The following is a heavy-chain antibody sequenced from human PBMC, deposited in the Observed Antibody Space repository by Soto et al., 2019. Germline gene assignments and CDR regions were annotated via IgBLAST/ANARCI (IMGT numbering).Heavy chain of an antibody. CDR1: GYTFTSYG. CDR3: TREAGWQRMVPYD. CDR2: ISAFNGDT. D-gene: IGHD6-25*01. V-gene: IGHV1-18*04. Sequence: QVQLVQSGSEVKKPGASVNVSCKAFGYTFTSYGFSWVRQVPGQGLDWLGWISAFNGDTQYAQTMKGRLTVTTDTSTTTVHMQLRSLTPADTAVYYCTREAGWQRMVPYDWGQGTLVSV. J-gene: IGHJ4*02.